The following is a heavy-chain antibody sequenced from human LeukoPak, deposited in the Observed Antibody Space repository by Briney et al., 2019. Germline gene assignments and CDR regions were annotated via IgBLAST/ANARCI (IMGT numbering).Heavy chain of an antibody. J-gene: IGHJ4*02. CDR2: IRYDGSNK. CDR1: GFTFSSYG. V-gene: IGHV3-30*02. Sequence: GGSLRLSCAASGFTFSSYGMHWVRQAPGKGLGWVAFIRYDGSNKYYADSVKGRFTISRDNSKNTLYLQMNSLRAEDTAVYYCAKAVPAASLVDYWGQGTLVTVSS. D-gene: IGHD2-2*01. CDR3: AKAVPAASLVDY.